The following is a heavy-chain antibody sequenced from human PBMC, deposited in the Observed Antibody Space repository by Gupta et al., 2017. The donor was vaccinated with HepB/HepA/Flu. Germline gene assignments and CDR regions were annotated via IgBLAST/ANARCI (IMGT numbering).Heavy chain of an antibody. CDR1: GFTFSSYA. CDR2: ISYDGSKK. D-gene: IGHD1-26*01. Sequence: QVQLVESGGGVVQPGRSLRLSCEASGFTFSSYALHWVRQAPGRGLEWVAFISYDGSKKYYADSVKGRITISRDDSKNTLFLQMSSLSLEDTATYFCARETIVGPITLDHWGQGTLVTVSS. V-gene: IGHV3-30-3*01. CDR3: ARETIVGPITLDH. J-gene: IGHJ4*02.